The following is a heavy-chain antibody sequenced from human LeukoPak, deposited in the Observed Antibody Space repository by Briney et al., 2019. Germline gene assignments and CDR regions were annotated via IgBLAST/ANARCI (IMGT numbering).Heavy chain of an antibody. V-gene: IGHV4-59*01. J-gene: IGHJ4*02. CDR1: GGSTSSYY. D-gene: IGHD5-18*01. CDR3: ARGRYSSGGYYFDY. Sequence: SETLSLTCTVSGGSTSSYYWSWIRQPPGKGLEWIGYIYYSGSTNYNPSLKSRVTISVDTSKNQFSLKLSSVTAADTAVYYCARGRYSSGGYYFDYWGQGTLVTVCS. CDR2: IYYSGST.